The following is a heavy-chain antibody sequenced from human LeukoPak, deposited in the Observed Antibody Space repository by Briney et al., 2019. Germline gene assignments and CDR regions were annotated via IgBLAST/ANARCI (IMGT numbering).Heavy chain of an antibody. Sequence: PGRSLRLSCAASGFTFSSYAMHWVRQAPGKGLEWVAVISYDGSNKYYADSVKGRFTISRDNSKNTLYLQMNSQRAEDTAVYYCARDEQWLGDYWGQGTLVTVSS. CDR1: GFTFSSYA. CDR3: ARDEQWLGDY. J-gene: IGHJ4*02. V-gene: IGHV3-30-3*01. D-gene: IGHD6-19*01. CDR2: ISYDGSNK.